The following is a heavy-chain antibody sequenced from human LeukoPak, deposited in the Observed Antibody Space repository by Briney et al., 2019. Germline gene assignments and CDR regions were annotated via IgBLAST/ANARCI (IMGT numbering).Heavy chain of an antibody. J-gene: IGHJ4*02. CDR1: GYTFTGYY. CDR2: INPNSGGT. Sequence: GASVKVSCKASGYTFTGYYMHWVRQAPGQGLEWMGWINPNSGGTNYAQKFQGWVTMTRDTSISTAYMELSRLRSDDTAVYYRARDGGYCSGGSCYNYFDYWGQGTLVTVSS. CDR3: ARDGGYCSGGSCYNYFDY. D-gene: IGHD2-15*01. V-gene: IGHV1-2*04.